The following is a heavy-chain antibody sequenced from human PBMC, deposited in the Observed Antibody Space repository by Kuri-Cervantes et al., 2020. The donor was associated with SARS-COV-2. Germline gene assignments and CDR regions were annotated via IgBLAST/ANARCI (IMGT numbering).Heavy chain of an antibody. J-gene: IGHJ4*02. CDR1: GYTFTSYY. Sequence: ASVKVSCKASGYTFTSYYMHWVRQAPGQGLEWMGIINPSGGSTSYAQKFQGRVTMTRDTSTSTVYMELSSLRSEDTAVYYCARASNDFWSGNYFDYWGQGPLVTVSS. CDR3: ARASNDFWSGNYFDY. CDR2: INPSGGST. V-gene: IGHV1-46*01. D-gene: IGHD3-3*01.